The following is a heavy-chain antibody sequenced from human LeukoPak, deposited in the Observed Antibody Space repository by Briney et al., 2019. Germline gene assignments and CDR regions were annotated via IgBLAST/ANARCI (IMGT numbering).Heavy chain of an antibody. D-gene: IGHD3-10*01. Sequence: PSETLSLTCAVSDYSISSGYYWGWIRQPPGKGLEWIGSIYHSGSAQYSPSLKSRVTISVDTSKNQFSLKLSSVTAADTAVYYCGRLRGSGSYFDYRGQGTLVTVSS. CDR3: GRLRGSGSYFDY. CDR1: DYSISSGYY. CDR2: IYHSGSA. J-gene: IGHJ4*02. V-gene: IGHV4-38-2*01.